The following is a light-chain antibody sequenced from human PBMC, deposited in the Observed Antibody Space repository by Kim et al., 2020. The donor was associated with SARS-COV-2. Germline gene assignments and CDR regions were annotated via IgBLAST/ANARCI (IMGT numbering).Light chain of an antibody. CDR2: DVS. Sequence: EIVLTQSPATLSLSPGERATLSCRASQSVGNFLAWCQKKPGQAPSLLIYDVSNRAIGIPARFSGSGYGTDFTLTISSLEPEDFAVYYCQQRDSWPLTFGGGTKVDIK. CDR1: QSVGNF. V-gene: IGKV3-11*01. J-gene: IGKJ4*01. CDR3: QQRDSWPLT.